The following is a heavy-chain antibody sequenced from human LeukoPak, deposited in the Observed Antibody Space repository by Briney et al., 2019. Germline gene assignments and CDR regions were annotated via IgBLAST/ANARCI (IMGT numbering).Heavy chain of an antibody. CDR2: ISYDGSNK. CDR1: GFTFSSYG. CDR3: AKGSSSWYFSYYFDY. D-gene: IGHD6-13*01. Sequence: GGSLRLSCAASGFTFSSYGMDWVRQGPGKGLEGGAVISYDGSNKYYADSVKGRFTISRDNSKNTLYLQMNSLRAEDTAVYYCAKGSSSWYFSYYFDYWGQGTLVTVSS. V-gene: IGHV3-30*18. J-gene: IGHJ4*02.